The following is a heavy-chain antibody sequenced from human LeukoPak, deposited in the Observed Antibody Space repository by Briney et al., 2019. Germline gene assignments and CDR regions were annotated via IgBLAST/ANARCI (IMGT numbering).Heavy chain of an antibody. J-gene: IGHJ4*02. V-gene: IGHV4-39*07. D-gene: IGHD6-13*01. CDR3: ARVSAAAYYFDY. CDR2: IYYSGST. Sequence: WVRQAPGKGLERIGSIYYSGSTYYNPSLKSRVTISVDTSKNQFSLQLSSVTAADTAVYYCARVSAAAYYFDYWGQGTLVTVSS.